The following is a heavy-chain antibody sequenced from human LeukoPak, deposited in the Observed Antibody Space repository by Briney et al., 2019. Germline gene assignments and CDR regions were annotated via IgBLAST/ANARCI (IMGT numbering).Heavy chain of an antibody. CDR2: INPSGGST. CDR3: ARGARDRWLHYYYYGMDV. D-gene: IGHD5-24*01. Sequence: AASVKVSCKASGYTFTSYYMHWVRQAPGQGLEWMGIINPSGGSTSYAQKFQGRVTMTRDTSTSTVYMELSSLRSEDTAVYYCARGARDRWLHYYYYGMDVWGQGTTVTVSS. CDR1: GYTFTSYY. V-gene: IGHV1-46*01. J-gene: IGHJ6*02.